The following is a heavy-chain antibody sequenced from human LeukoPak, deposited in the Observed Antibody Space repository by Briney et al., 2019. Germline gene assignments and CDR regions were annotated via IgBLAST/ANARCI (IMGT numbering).Heavy chain of an antibody. CDR2: IYYSGST. D-gene: IGHD2-15*01. J-gene: IGHJ4*02. CDR3: ARQRYCSGGSCYSEQLIFDY. Sequence: PSETLSLTCTVSGGSISSGGYYWSWIRQHPGKGLEWIGYIYYSGSTYYNPSLKSRVTISVDTSKNQFSLKLSSVTAADTAVYYCARQRYCSGGSCYSEQLIFDYWGQGTLVTVSS. CDR1: GGSISSGGYY. V-gene: IGHV4-31*03.